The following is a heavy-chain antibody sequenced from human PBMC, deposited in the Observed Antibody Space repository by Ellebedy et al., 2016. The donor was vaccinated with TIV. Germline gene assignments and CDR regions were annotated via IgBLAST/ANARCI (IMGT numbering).Heavy chain of an antibody. CDR3: ARDGAVTTVFDY. CDR1: VYTFIDYY. CDR2: INPNSGGT. J-gene: IGHJ4*02. Sequence: AASVTVSCKASVYTFIDYYIHWVRQAPGQGLEWMGWINPNSGGTNYAQKFQGWVTMTRDTSISTAYMELSRLRSDDTAVYYCARDGAVTTVFDYWGQGTLVTVSS. V-gene: IGHV1-2*04. D-gene: IGHD4-17*01.